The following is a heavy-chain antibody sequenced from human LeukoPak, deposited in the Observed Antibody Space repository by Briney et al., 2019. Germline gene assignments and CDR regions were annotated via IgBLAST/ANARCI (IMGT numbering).Heavy chain of an antibody. CDR3: ARDTSRNDLDY. V-gene: IGHV3-30*03. CDR1: GFTFSSYG. CDR2: ISYDGSNK. D-gene: IGHD1-1*01. Sequence: GGSLRLSCAASGFTFSSYGMHWVRQAPGKGLEWVAVISYDGSNKYYADSVKGRFTISRDNSKNTLYLQMNSLRAEDTAVYYCARDTSRNDLDYWGQGTLVTVSS. J-gene: IGHJ4*02.